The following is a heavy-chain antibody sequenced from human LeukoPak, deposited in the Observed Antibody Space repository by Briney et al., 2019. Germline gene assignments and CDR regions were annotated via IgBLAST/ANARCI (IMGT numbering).Heavy chain of an antibody. Sequence: GSLRLSCAASGFSVSSNYMSWVRQAPGKGLEWVSAISGSGGSTYYADSVKGRFTISRDNSKNTLYLQMNSLRAEDTAVYYCAKDRASSWYEFDYWGQGTLVTVSS. D-gene: IGHD6-13*01. CDR3: AKDRASSWYEFDY. J-gene: IGHJ4*02. V-gene: IGHV3-23*01. CDR1: GFSVSSNY. CDR2: ISGSGGST.